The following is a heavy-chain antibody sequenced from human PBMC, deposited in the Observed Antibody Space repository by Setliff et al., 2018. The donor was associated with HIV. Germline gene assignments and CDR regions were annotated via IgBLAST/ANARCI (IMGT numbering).Heavy chain of an antibody. CDR1: GGSVSRSDYY. CDR2: VHISGSV. V-gene: IGHV4-61*02. CDR3: ARDQPQDYDSLTGYYTGRYFDY. J-gene: IGHJ4*02. Sequence: SETLSLTCTVSGGSVSRSDYYWSWIRQPAGGGLEWTGRVHISGSVNYNPSLRSRVSISIDTSKNQCSLKLTSVTAADTAVYYCARDQPQDYDSLTGYYTGRYFDYWGRGTLVTVSS. D-gene: IGHD3-9*01.